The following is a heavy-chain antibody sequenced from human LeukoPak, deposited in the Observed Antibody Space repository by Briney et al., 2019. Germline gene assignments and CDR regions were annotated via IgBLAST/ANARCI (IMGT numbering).Heavy chain of an antibody. V-gene: IGHV4-34*01. CDR3: ARGDLEWFGHAFDI. J-gene: IGHJ3*02. CDR1: GGSFSGYY. D-gene: IGHD3-3*01. Sequence: SETLSLTCAVYGGSFSGYYWSWIRQPPGKGLEWVGEINHSGSTNYNPSLKSRVTISVDTSKNQFSLKLSSVTAADTAVYYCARGDLEWFGHAFDIWGQGTMVTVSS. CDR2: INHSGST.